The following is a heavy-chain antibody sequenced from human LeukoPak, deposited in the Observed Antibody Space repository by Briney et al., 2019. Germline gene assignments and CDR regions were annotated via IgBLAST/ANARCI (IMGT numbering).Heavy chain of an antibody. D-gene: IGHD3-22*01. J-gene: IGHJ3*02. Sequence: SETLSLTCTVSGYSISSGYYWGWIRQPPGKGLEWIGSIYHSGSTYYNPSLKSRVTISVDTSKNQFSLKLSSVTAADTAVYYCARDTPMIVVVTSYAFDIWGQGTMVTVSS. CDR1: GYSISSGYY. CDR2: IYHSGST. V-gene: IGHV4-38-2*02. CDR3: ARDTPMIVVVTSYAFDI.